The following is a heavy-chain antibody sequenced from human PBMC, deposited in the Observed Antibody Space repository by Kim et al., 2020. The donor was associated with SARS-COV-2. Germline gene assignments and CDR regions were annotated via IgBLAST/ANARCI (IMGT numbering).Heavy chain of an antibody. V-gene: IGHV3-7*01. CDR3: ARDSRGDYSGDYGMDV. Sequence: GGSLRLSCAASGFTFSSYGISWVRQAPGKGLEWVANIKQDGSEKYYVDAVKGRFTISRDNAKNSLYLQMNSLRAEDTAVYYCARDSRGDYSGDYGMDVLG. J-gene: IGHJ6*01. CDR2: IKQDGSEK. CDR1: GFTFSSYG. D-gene: IGHD4-17*01.